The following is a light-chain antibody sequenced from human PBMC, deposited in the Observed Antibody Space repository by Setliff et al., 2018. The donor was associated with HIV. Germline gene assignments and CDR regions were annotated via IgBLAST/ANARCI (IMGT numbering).Light chain of an antibody. CDR2: EVT. CDR3: CSYAGSSTSMV. V-gene: IGLV2-23*02. CDR1: SSDIGSYNL. Sequence: QSVLTQPASVSGSPGQSITISCTGTSSDIGSYNLVPWYQQHPGKAPKVMIYEVTKRPSGVSNHFSGSKSGNTASLTISGLQAEDEADYYCCSYAGSSTSMVFGGGTKVTVL. J-gene: IGLJ2*01.